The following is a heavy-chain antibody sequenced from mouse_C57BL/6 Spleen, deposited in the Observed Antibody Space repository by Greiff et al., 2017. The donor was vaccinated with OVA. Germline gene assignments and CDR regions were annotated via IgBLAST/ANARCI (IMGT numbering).Heavy chain of an antibody. J-gene: IGHJ2*01. D-gene: IGHD3-2*02. CDR2: ISSGGSYT. V-gene: IGHV5-6*01. CDR3: ARHDSSGYNYFDY. CDR1: GFTFSSYG. Sequence: EVMLVESGGDLVKPGGSLKLSCAASGFTFSSYGMSWVRQTPDKRLEWVATISSGGSYTYYPDSVKGRFTISRDNAKNTLYLQMSSLKSEDTAMYYCARHDSSGYNYFDYWGQGTTLTVSS.